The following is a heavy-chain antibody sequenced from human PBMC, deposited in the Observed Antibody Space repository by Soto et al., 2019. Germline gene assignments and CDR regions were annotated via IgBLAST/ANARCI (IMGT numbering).Heavy chain of an antibody. CDR2: IVVGSGNT. J-gene: IGHJ6*03. Sequence: GASVKVSCKASGFTFTSSAMQWVRQAREQRLEWIGWIVVGSGNTNYAQKFQERVTITRDMSTSTAYMELSSLRSEDTAVYYCAAETALVYASGYYMDVWGKGTTVTVSS. V-gene: IGHV1-58*02. CDR3: AAETALVYASGYYMDV. CDR1: GFTFTSSA. D-gene: IGHD2-8*01.